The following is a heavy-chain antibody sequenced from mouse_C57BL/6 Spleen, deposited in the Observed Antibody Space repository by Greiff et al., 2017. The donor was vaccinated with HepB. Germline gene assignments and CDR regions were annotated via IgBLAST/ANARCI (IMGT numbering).Heavy chain of an antibody. J-gene: IGHJ4*01. Sequence: QVQLQQSGAELARPGASVKLSCKASGYTFTSYGISWVKQRTGQGLEWIGEIYPRSGNTYYNEKFKGKATLTADKSSSTAYMELRSLTSEDSAVYFCARWVDYEGYYYAMDYWGQGTSVTVSS. CDR2: IYPRSGNT. V-gene: IGHV1-81*01. CDR1: GYTFTSYG. CDR3: ARWVDYEGYYYAMDY. D-gene: IGHD2-4*01.